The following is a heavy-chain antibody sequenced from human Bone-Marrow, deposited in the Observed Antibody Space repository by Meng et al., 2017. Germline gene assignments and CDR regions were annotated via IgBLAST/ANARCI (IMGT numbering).Heavy chain of an antibody. D-gene: IGHD4-17*01. J-gene: IGHJ2*01. CDR2: IYYSGST. V-gene: IGHV4-31*03. CDR3: ASLYGDSSVWYLDL. Sequence: QGQLEGAGPGLVEPSQTLSRTCTVSGGSISSSNHYWSWIRQYPGKGLEYIGYIYYSGSTYYNPSLKSRVIISVDTSKNQFSPRLNSVTAADTAVYYCASLYGDSSVWYLDLWGRGTLVTVSS. CDR1: GGSISSSNHY.